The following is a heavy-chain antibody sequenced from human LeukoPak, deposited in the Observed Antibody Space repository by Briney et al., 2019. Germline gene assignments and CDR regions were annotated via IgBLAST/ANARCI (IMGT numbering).Heavy chain of an antibody. V-gene: IGHV4-59*08. CDR1: VGSINFFY. J-gene: IGHJ4*02. CDR3: ARLGKRDGSTWLDS. Sequence: SETLSLTCTVSVGSINFFYWSWIRQAPGQGLEWIGYVYYSGSTNYNPSLKSRVTISVDLSKNQFSLKLTSVTAADPAVYYCARLGKRDGSTWLDSWGQGTLVTGSS. D-gene: IGHD6-13*01. CDR2: VYYSGST.